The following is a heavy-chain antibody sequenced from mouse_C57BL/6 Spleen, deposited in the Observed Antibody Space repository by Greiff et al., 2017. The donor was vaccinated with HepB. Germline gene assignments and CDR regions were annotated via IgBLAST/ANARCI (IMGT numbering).Heavy chain of an antibody. CDR3: ARSPPSYYGSSYYYAMDY. V-gene: IGHV1-82*01. Sequence: VQLQQSGPELVKPGASVKISCKASGYAFSSSWMNWVKQRPGKGLEWIGRIYPGDGDTNYNGKFKGKATLTADKSSSTAYMQLSSLTSEDSAVYFCARSPPSYYGSSYYYAMDYWGQGTSVTVSS. CDR2: IYPGDGDT. J-gene: IGHJ4*01. D-gene: IGHD1-1*01. CDR1: GYAFSSSW.